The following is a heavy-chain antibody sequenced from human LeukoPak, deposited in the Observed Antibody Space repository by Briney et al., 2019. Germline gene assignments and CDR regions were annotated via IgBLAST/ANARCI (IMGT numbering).Heavy chain of an antibody. J-gene: IGHJ4*02. D-gene: IGHD6-13*01. V-gene: IGHV3-21*01. CDR2: ISSSSSYI. Sequence: GGSLRLSCAASGFTFSSYNMNWVRQAPGKGLQWVSSISSSSSYIYYADSVKGRFTISRDNAKNSLYLQMNSLRGEDTAVYYCARLGSIAAAGTSDYWGQGTLVTVSS. CDR1: GFTFSSYN. CDR3: ARLGSIAAAGTSDY.